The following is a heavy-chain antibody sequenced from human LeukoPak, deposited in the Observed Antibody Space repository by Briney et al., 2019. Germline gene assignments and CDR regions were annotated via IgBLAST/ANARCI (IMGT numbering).Heavy chain of an antibody. D-gene: IGHD6-13*01. CDR2: VYYKGNT. J-gene: IGHJ6*03. V-gene: IGHV4-39*07. Sequence: SETLSLTCTVSGGSFSSPSYYWGWIRQPPGKGLEWIGSVYYKGNTYYIPSLKSRVTISVDTSKNQFSLKLSSVTAADTAVYYCARRMEEQQLVPAIVSYYYYMDVWGKGTTVTVSS. CDR3: ARRMEEQQLVPAIVSYYYYMDV. CDR1: GGSFSSPSYY.